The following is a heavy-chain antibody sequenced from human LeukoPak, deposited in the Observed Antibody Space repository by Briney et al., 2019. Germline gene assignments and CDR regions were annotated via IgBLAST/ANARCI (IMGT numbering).Heavy chain of an antibody. D-gene: IGHD3-3*01. J-gene: IGHJ4*02. CDR1: GFTFEEYA. Sequence: GGSLRLSCVGSGFTFEEYAMSWVRQAPGKGLEWVAGINWNSATIAYANSVKGRFTISRDTAKNSLYIQMNSLRREDTALYYCTKSGNYDFWTSYPDSWGQGTLVTVSS. CDR3: TKSGNYDFWTSYPDS. V-gene: IGHV3-9*01. CDR2: INWNSATI.